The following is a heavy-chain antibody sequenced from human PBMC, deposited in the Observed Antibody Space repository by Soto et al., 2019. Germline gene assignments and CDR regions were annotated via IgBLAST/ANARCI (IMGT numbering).Heavy chain of an antibody. Sequence: PGGSLRLSCAASGFTFSSYAMSWVRQAPGKGLEWVSAISGSGGSTYYADSVKGRFTISRDNSKNTLYLQMNSLRAEDTAVYYCAKADAAYLERTSYDSSGYSLDYWGQGTLVTVSS. CDR1: GFTFSSYA. CDR2: ISGSGGST. J-gene: IGHJ4*02. D-gene: IGHD3-22*01. V-gene: IGHV3-23*01. CDR3: AKADAAYLERTSYDSSGYSLDY.